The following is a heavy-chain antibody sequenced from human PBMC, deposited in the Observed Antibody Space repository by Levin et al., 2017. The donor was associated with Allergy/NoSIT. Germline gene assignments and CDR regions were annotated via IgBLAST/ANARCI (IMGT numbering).Heavy chain of an antibody. D-gene: IGHD1-26*01. V-gene: IGHV3-23*01. Sequence: PPGGSLRLSCAASGFTFSSYAMSWVRQAPGKGLEWVSAISGSGGSTYYADSVKGRFTISRDNSKNTLYLQMNSLRAEDTAVYYCAKCGGSYDNYFDYWGQGTLVTVSS. CDR1: GFTFSSYA. CDR3: AKCGGSYDNYFDY. CDR2: ISGSGGST. J-gene: IGHJ4*02.